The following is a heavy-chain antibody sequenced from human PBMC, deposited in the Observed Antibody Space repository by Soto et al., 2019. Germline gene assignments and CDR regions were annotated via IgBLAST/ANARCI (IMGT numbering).Heavy chain of an antibody. D-gene: IGHD3-3*01. V-gene: IGHV3-21*01. CDR2: ISSSSSYI. CDR3: SSAHAYYDFLGNLDV. Sequence: PGGSLRLSCAASGFTFSSYSMNWVRQAPGKRLEWVSSISSSSSYIYYADSVKGRFTISRDNAKNSLYLQMNSLRAEDTAVYYCSSAHAYYDFLGNLDVWGQGTLDTVSS. J-gene: IGHJ4*02. CDR1: GFTFSSYS.